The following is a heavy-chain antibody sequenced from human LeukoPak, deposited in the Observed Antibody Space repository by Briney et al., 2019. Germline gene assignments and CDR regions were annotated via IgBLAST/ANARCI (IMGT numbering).Heavy chain of an antibody. CDR3: ARDLVDSGSPSPPSF. CDR2: INQDGSET. V-gene: IGHV3-7*01. D-gene: IGHD1-26*01. J-gene: IGHJ4*02. Sequence: GGSLRLSCAASGFTFSSYWMTWVRQAPGKGLEWVAHINQDGSETYSVHSVKGRFTISRDNPENSMYLQMNSLRAEDTAVYYCARDLVDSGSPSPPSFWGQGTLVTVSS. CDR1: GFTFSSYW.